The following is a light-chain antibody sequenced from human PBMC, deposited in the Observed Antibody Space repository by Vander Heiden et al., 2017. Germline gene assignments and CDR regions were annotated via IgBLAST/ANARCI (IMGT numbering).Light chain of an antibody. CDR1: SSNVGSNA. CDR2: NND. V-gene: IGLV1-44*01. Sequence: QSVLTPPPSASRTPGQTVTISCTGSSSNVGSNAVNWYQQLPGTAPKLLIYNNDQRPSGVPAGFSGSKSGTSASLANSGLQSEDEADYYCAVWDDSLNGWVFGGGTKLTVL. CDR3: AVWDDSLNGWV. J-gene: IGLJ3*02.